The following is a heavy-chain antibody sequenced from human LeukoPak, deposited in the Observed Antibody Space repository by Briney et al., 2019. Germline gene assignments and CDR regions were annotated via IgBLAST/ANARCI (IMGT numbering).Heavy chain of an antibody. V-gene: IGHV4-34*01. Sequence: SETLSLTCSVYGESLSAFYWSWIRQPPGKGLEWIAEINHSGGAKYNPSLKSRVTISVDTSKKQFSLEMTYVSAADTAVYYCATGRGMDVWGQGTTVTVSS. CDR2: INHSGGA. J-gene: IGHJ6*02. CDR3: ATGRGMDV. CDR1: GESLSAFY.